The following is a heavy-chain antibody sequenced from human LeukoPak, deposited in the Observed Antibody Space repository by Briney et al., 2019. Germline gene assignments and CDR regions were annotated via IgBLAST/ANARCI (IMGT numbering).Heavy chain of an antibody. Sequence: ASVKVSCKASGYTFTGYYMHWVRQAPGQGLEWMGWMNPNSGGTNYAQKFQGRVTMTRDTSISTAYMELYSLRSDDTAFYYCARAEPSDYWGQGTLVTVSS. CDR3: ARAEPSDY. CDR1: GYTFTGYY. CDR2: MNPNSGGT. J-gene: IGHJ4*02. V-gene: IGHV1-2*02.